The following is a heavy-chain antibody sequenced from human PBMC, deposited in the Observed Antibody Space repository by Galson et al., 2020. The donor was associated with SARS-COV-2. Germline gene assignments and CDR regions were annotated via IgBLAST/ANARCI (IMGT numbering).Heavy chain of an antibody. CDR1: GYSVSTTNY. D-gene: IGHD3-22*01. V-gene: IGHV4-38-2*02. J-gene: IGHJ2*01. Sequence: SETLSLTCTVSGYSVSTTNYWGWVRQPPGRGLEWIGSVYPSGPTYYNPSLKSRVTISVDTSKNQFSLRLDSVTAADTALYYCARQGVKMIVLVTVPGWYFDLWGRGTLVTVSS. CDR2: VYPSGPT. CDR3: ARQGVKMIVLVTVPGWYFDL.